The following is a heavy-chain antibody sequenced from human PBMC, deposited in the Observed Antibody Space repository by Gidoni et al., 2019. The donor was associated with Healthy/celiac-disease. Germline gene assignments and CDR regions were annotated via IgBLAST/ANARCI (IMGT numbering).Heavy chain of an antibody. D-gene: IGHD6-6*01. V-gene: IGHV3-23*01. CDR3: AKDHRAGIAARLLGWFDP. J-gene: IGHJ5*02. Sequence: EVQLLESGGGLVQPGGSLRLSCAASGFPFSSYAMSWVRQAPGKGLEWVSAISGSGGSTYYADSVKGRFTISRDNSKNTLYLQMNSLRAEDTAVYYCAKDHRAGIAARLLGWFDPWGQGTLVTVSS. CDR2: ISGSGGST. CDR1: GFPFSSYA.